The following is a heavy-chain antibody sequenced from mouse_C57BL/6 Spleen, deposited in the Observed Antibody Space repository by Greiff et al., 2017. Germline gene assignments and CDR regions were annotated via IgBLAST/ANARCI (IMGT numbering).Heavy chain of an antibody. CDR1: GYTFTSYW. Sequence: QVQLQQPGAELVKPGASVKLSCKASGYTFTSYWMHWVKQRPGQGLEWIGMIHPTSGSTNYNEKFKSKATLTVDKSSSTAYMQLSSLPSEDSAVYYCARSGGNYGDEDYFDYWGKGTTLTVSS. J-gene: IGHJ2*01. CDR2: IHPTSGST. V-gene: IGHV1-64*01. D-gene: IGHD2-1*01. CDR3: ARSGGNYGDEDYFDY.